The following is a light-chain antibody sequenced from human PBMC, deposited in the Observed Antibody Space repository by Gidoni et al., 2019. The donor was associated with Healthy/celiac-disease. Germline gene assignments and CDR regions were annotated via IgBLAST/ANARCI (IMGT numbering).Light chain of an antibody. CDR2: GAS. CDR1: PSVSSN. CDR3: QQYNNWPPT. V-gene: IGKV3-15*01. Sequence: EIVLTQSPTTLSVSPEERATLSRRTSPSVSSNLAWYQQKPGQAPRLLIYGASTRATGIPARFSGSGSGTEFTLTISSLQSEDFAVYYCQQYNNWPPTFGQGTKVEIK. J-gene: IGKJ1*01.